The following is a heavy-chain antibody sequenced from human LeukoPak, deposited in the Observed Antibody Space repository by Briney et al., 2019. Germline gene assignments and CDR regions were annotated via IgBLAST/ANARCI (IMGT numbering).Heavy chain of an antibody. D-gene: IGHD2-2*01. CDR3: ARENIVVVPAAIYYYGMDV. CDR2: IYYSGST. V-gene: IGHV4-39*02. J-gene: IGHJ6*02. CDR1: GGSISSSSYY. Sequence: SQTLSLTCTVSGGSISSSSYYWGWIRQPPGKGLEWIGSIYYSGSTYYNPSLKSRVTISVDTSKNQFSLKLSSVTAADTAVYYCARENIVVVPAAIYYYGMDVWGQGTTVTVSS.